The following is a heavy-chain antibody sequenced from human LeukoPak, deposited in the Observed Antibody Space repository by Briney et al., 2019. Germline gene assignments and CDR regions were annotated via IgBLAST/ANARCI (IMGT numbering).Heavy chain of an antibody. V-gene: IGHV3-7*01. Sequence: GGSLRLSCAASGFTFSTYWMNWVRQAPGKGLEWVANIKQDGSERNYVDSVKGRFTISRDNAKNSLYLQMNSLRAEDTAVYYCARDSADSSSFAFDIWGQGTLVTVSS. J-gene: IGHJ3*02. CDR1: GFTFSTYW. CDR2: IKQDGSER. CDR3: ARDSADSSSFAFDI. D-gene: IGHD6-13*01.